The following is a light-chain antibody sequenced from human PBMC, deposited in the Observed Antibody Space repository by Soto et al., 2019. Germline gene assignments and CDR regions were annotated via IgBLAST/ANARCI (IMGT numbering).Light chain of an antibody. Sequence: CVLTQPASVSGSPGQSITISCTGTSSDVGGYNYVSWYQQHPGKAPKLMIYDVSNRPSGVSNRFSGSKSGNTASLTISGLQAEDEADYYCSSYTSSSTLCVFGTGTKVTVL. J-gene: IGLJ1*01. CDR1: SSDVGGYNY. CDR3: SSYTSSSTLCV. CDR2: DVS. V-gene: IGLV2-14*01.